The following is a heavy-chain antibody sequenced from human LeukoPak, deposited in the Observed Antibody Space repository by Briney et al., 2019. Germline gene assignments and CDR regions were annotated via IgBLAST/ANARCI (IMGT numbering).Heavy chain of an antibody. J-gene: IGHJ4*02. D-gene: IGHD2-2*01. CDR1: GYTFTGYY. Sequence: GASVKVSCKASGYTFTGYYMHWVRQAPGQGLEWMGWISAYNGNTKYAQKLQGRVTMTTDTSTSTAYMELRSLRSDDTAVYYCARGIVVVPAPLGLDYWGQGTLVTVSS. CDR2: ISAYNGNT. CDR3: ARGIVVVPAPLGLDY. V-gene: IGHV1-18*04.